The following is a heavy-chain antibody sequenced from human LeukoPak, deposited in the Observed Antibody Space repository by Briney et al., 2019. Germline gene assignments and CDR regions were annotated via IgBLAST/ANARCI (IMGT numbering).Heavy chain of an antibody. CDR3: ARYGAYDSSGYYHAFDI. V-gene: IGHV1-46*01. J-gene: IGHJ3*02. CDR2: INPSGGST. CDR1: GYTFTSCY. Sequence: ASVKVSCKASGYTFTSCYMHWVRQAPGQGLEWMGIINPSGGSTSYAQKFQGRVTMTRDTSTSTVYMELSSLRSEDTAVYYCARYGAYDSSGYYHAFDIWGQGTMVTVSS. D-gene: IGHD3-22*01.